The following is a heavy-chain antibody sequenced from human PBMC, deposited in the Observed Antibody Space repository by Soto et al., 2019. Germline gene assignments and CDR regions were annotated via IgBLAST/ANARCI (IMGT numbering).Heavy chain of an antibody. CDR1: GGSISSGGYS. D-gene: IGHD6-13*01. V-gene: IGHV4-30-2*01. J-gene: IGHJ5*02. CDR3: ARGRSSSWRGWFDP. CDR2: IYHSGST. Sequence: QLQLQESGSGLVKPSQTLSLTCAVSGGSISSGGYSWSWIRQPPGKGLEWIGYIYHSGSTYYNPSLKSRVTISVDRSKNQFALKLSSVTAADTAVYYCARGRSSSWRGWFDPWGQGTLVTVSS.